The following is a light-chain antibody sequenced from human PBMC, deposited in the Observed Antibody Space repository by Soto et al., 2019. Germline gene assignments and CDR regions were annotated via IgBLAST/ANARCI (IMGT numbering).Light chain of an antibody. V-gene: IGLV7-43*01. J-gene: IGLJ3*02. Sequence: QAVVTQEPSLTVSPGGTVTLTCASSTGAVTSGYYPNWFQQKPGQAPRALIYSTRFSGSLLGGKAALTLSGVQPEDEAEYYCLLYYGGAQPWVFGGGTKLTVL. CDR2: ST. CDR1: TGAVTSGYY. CDR3: LLYYGGAQPWV.